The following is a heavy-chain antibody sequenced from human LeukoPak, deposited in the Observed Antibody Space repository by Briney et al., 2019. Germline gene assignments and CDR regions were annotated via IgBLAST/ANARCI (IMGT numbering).Heavy chain of an antibody. CDR2: INPSGGST. Sequence: ASVKVSCKASGYTFTSYYMHWVRQAPGQGLEWLGIINPSGGSTSYAQKFQGRVTMTRDTSTSTVYMELSSLRSEDTAVYYCARVRERIAVAPRDYYYGMDVWGQGTTVTVSS. CDR3: ARVRERIAVAPRDYYYGMDV. J-gene: IGHJ6*02. V-gene: IGHV1-46*01. D-gene: IGHD6-19*01. CDR1: GYTFTSYY.